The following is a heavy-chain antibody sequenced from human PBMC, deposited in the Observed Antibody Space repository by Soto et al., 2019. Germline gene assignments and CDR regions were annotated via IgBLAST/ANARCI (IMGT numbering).Heavy chain of an antibody. V-gene: IGHV3-7*04. J-gene: IGHJ4*02. D-gene: IGHD2-15*01. CDR1: GLPFSSHY. CDR2: INPDGRDE. CDR3: ARETWWRLDY. Sequence: EVQLVESGGGLVQPGGSLRLSCAASGLPFSSHYMSWIRQAPGRGLEWVAKINPDGRDEQYADSVRGRFTVSRDNTKNLVCLQTKGLRVEDTAVYYCARETWWRLDYWGQGNLVTVSS.